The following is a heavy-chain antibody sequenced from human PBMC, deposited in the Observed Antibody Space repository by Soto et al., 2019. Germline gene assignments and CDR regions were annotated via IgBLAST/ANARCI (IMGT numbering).Heavy chain of an antibody. J-gene: IGHJ4*02. CDR1: GYTFNFYG. CDR2: ISGFNGNT. V-gene: IGHV1-18*01. CDR3: ARIGVSTGHESPDFDS. D-gene: IGHD3-16*01. Sequence: ASVKVSCKASGYTFNFYGITWVRQAPGQGLEWMGWISGFNGNTNYAADLQGRVTMTTDTSTSTAYMELRGLRSDDTAVYYCARIGVSTGHESPDFDSWGQGTLVTVSS.